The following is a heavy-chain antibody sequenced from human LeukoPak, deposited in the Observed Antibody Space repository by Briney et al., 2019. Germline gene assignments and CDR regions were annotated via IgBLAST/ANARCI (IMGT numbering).Heavy chain of an antibody. V-gene: IGHV4-59*01. CDR1: GGSISSYY. J-gene: IGHJ5*02. CDR3: ASTHKLGGNWFDP. CDR2: IYYSGST. D-gene: IGHD3-16*01. Sequence: SETLSLTCTVSGGSISSYYWSWIRQPPGKGLEWIGYIYYSGSTNYNPSLKSRVTISVDTSKNQFSLKLSSVTAADTAVYYCASTHKLGGNWFDPWGQGTLVTVSS.